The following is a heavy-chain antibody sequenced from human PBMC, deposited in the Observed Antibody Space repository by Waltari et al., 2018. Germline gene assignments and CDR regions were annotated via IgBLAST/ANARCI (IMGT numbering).Heavy chain of an antibody. D-gene: IGHD6-13*01. Sequence: QVQLVQSGAEVKKPGSSVKVSCKASGYTFTGYYMHWVRQAPGQGLEWMGWINPNSGGTNYAQKFQCWVTMTRDTSISTAYMELSRLRSDDTAVYYCARSIAAAGTGAFDIWGQGTMVTVSS. CDR1: GYTFTGYY. J-gene: IGHJ3*02. V-gene: IGHV1-2*04. CDR2: INPNSGGT. CDR3: ARSIAAAGTGAFDI.